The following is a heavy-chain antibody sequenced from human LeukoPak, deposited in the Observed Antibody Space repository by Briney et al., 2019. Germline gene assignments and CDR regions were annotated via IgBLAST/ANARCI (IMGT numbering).Heavy chain of an antibody. D-gene: IGHD4-17*01. J-gene: IGHJ6*03. CDR3: ARARFETTVTTLVRKKDYYYYNMDV. V-gene: IGHV3-7*01. CDR1: GFNFNNYN. CDR2: IKQDGSEK. Sequence: GGSLRLSCAASGFNFNNYNMNWVRQAPGKGLEWVANIKQDGSEKYYVDSVKGRFTISRDNAKNSLYLQMNSLRAEDTAVYYCARARFETTVTTLVRKKDYYYYNMDVWGKGTTVIISS.